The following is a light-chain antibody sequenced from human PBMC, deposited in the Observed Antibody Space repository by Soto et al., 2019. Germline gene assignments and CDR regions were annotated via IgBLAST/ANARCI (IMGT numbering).Light chain of an antibody. CDR1: SSNIGNYY. CDR2: END. J-gene: IGLJ2*01. V-gene: IGLV1-51*02. CDR3: AAWDGNLRAVV. Sequence: QSVLTQPPSVSAAPGQKVTISCSGSSSNIGNYYVCWYQHLPGTAPKFLIYENDKRPSGIPDRFSGSKSGTSATLDITGLQTGDEAEYYCAAWDGNLRAVVFGGGTKVTVL.